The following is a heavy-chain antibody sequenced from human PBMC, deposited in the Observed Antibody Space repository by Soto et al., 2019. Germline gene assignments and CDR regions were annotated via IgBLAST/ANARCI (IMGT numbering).Heavy chain of an antibody. D-gene: IGHD3-3*01. CDR3: TGTYDSHDFRFDH. V-gene: IGHV3-7*01. CDR2: IKGDGSDP. Sequence: PGGSLRLSCAASGFTLNNYYLSWVRQAPGKGLEWVGNIKGDGSDPHYVDSVKGRFTISRDNAENSIYLQMNSLRDEDTAVYYCTGTYDSHDFRFDHWGRGTLVTVPQ. CDR1: GFTLNNYY. J-gene: IGHJ4*02.